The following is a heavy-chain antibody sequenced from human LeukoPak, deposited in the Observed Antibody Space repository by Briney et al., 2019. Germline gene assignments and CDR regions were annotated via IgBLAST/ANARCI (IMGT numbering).Heavy chain of an antibody. CDR3: AREWCSSTSCYPPDAFDI. CDR2: ISSSSSTI. CDR1: GFTFSSYS. V-gene: IGHV3-48*01. Sequence: GGSLRLSCAASGFTFSSYSMNWVRQAPGKGLEWVSYISSSSSTIYYADSVKGRFTISRDNAKNSLYLQMNSLRAEDTAVYYCAREWCSSTSCYPPDAFDIWGQGTMVTVSS. J-gene: IGHJ3*02. D-gene: IGHD2-2*01.